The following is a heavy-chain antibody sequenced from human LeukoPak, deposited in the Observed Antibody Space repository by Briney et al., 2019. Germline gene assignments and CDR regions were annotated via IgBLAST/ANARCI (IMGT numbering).Heavy chain of an antibody. CDR2: ISSGSNFI. D-gene: IGHD3-22*01. V-gene: IGHV3-48*01. Sequence: PGGSLRLSCVASGFIFTSYSMNWVRQAPGKGLEWVSYISSGSNFIYYADSVKGRFTISRDNAKNSLYLQMDSLRADDTAVYYCARVFKGYYYLTDYWGQGTLVTVSS. CDR3: ARVFKGYYYLTDY. J-gene: IGHJ4*02. CDR1: GFIFTSYS.